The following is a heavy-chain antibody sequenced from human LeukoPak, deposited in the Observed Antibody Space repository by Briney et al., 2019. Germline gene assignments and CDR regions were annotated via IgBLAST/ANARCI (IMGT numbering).Heavy chain of an antibody. CDR3: ARVWVNWFDP. CDR2: ISSSSSYI. CDR1: GFTFSSYS. D-gene: IGHD7-27*01. V-gene: IGHV3-21*01. J-gene: IGHJ5*02. Sequence: GGSLRLSCAAPGFTFSSYSMNWVRQAPGKGLEWVSSISSSSSYIYYADSVKGRFTISRDNAKNSLYLQMNSLRAEDTAAYYCARVWVNWFDPWGQGTLVTVSS.